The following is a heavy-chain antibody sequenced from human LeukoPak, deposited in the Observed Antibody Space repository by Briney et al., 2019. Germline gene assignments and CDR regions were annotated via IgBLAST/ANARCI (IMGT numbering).Heavy chain of an antibody. CDR2: INPNSGGT. Sequence: SVKVSCKASGYTFTGYYMHWVRQAPGQGLEWMGWINPNSGGTNYAQKFQGRVTMTRDTSISTAYMELSRLRSDDTAVYYCARDLARGAVAGSHYYYYMDVWGKGTTVTVSS. CDR3: ARDLARGAVAGSHYYYYMDV. D-gene: IGHD6-19*01. J-gene: IGHJ6*03. V-gene: IGHV1-2*02. CDR1: GYTFTGYY.